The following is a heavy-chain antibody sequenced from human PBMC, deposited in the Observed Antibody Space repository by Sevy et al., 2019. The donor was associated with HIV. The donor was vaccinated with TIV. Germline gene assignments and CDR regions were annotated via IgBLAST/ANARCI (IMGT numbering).Heavy chain of an antibody. Sequence: VSVKVSCKLSGYTLTQLSMHWVRQAPGKGLEWLGSFDPEDGETIYAQKFQGRFTMTEETSTDTAYMELSSLRSEDTAVYYCAREHIAVAGIGYYFDHWGQGTLVTVSS. CDR3: AREHIAVAGIGYYFDH. CDR2: FDPEDGET. J-gene: IGHJ4*02. CDR1: GYTLTQLS. D-gene: IGHD6-19*01. V-gene: IGHV1-24*01.